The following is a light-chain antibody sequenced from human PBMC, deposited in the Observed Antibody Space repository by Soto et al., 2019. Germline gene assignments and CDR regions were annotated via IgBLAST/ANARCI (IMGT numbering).Light chain of an antibody. CDR1: QSVSSSY. Sequence: EIVMPQSPATLSVSPGASSTLSGRASQSVSSSYLAWYQQKPGQAPRLLIYGASSRATGIPDRFSGSGSGTDFTLTISRLEPEDFAVYYCQQYGSSPGTFGQGTKVDIK. V-gene: IGKV3-20*01. CDR3: QQYGSSPGT. J-gene: IGKJ1*01. CDR2: GAS.